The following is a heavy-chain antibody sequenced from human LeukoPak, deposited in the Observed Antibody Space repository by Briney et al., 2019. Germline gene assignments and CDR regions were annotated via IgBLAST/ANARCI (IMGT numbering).Heavy chain of an antibody. CDR3: ARDVGGGDTFDY. V-gene: IGHV1-46*01. CDR2: INPSGGST. CDR1: GYTFTSYY. Sequence: ASVKVSCKASGYTFTSYYMHWVRQAPGQGLDWMGIINPSGGSTSYAQKFQGRVTMTRDTSTSTVYMELSSLRSEDTAVYFCARDVGGGDTFDYWGQGTLVTVSS. J-gene: IGHJ4*02. D-gene: IGHD2-21*02.